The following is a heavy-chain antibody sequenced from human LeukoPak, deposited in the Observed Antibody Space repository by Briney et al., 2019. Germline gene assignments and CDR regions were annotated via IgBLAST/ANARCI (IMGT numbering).Heavy chain of an antibody. V-gene: IGHV1-69*05. CDR3: ARDEDYMDV. CDR1: GYTFTSYD. CDR2: IIPIFGTA. Sequence: GASVKVSCKASGYTFTSYDISWVRQAPGQGLEWMGRIIPIFGTADYAQKFQGRVTITTDESTSTAYMELSSLRSEDTAVYYCARDEDYMDVWGKGTTVTVSS. J-gene: IGHJ6*03.